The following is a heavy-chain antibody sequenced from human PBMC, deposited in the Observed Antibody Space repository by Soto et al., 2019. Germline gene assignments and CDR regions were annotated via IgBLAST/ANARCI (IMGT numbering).Heavy chain of an antibody. CDR3: ARDRGSSYPFAY. CDR2: TYYRSTWYN. Sequence: QVHLQQSGPGLVKPSQTLSLTCAISGDSVSSNSVAWNWIRQSPSRGLEWLGRTYYRSTWYNDYAVSVKGRITIHPDTSKNQFSLQLSSVTPEDTAVYYCARDRGSSYPFAYWGQGTLVTVSS. D-gene: IGHD1-26*01. J-gene: IGHJ4*02. V-gene: IGHV6-1*01. CDR1: GDSVSSNSVA.